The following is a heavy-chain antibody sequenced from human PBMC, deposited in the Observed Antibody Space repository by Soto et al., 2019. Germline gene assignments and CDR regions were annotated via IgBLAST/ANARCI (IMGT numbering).Heavy chain of an antibody. Sequence: GGSLRLSCAASGFTFSSYAMHWVRQAPGKGLEWVAVISYDGSNKYYADSVKGRFTISRDNSKNTLYLQMNSLRAEDTAVYYCAGGSGSYYNPIDYWGQGTLVTVSS. D-gene: IGHD3-10*01. CDR2: ISYDGSNK. CDR3: AGGSGSYYNPIDY. CDR1: GFTFSSYA. J-gene: IGHJ4*02. V-gene: IGHV3-30-3*01.